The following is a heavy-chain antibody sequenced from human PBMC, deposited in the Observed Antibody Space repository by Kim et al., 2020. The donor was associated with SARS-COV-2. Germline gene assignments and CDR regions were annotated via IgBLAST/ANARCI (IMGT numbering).Heavy chain of an antibody. CDR1: GGSISGDYYY. Sequence: SETLSLTCTVSGGSISGDYYYWSWIRQPPGKGLEGIGYIYYSGSTYYNPSLKSRVTISVDTSKNKFSLKLISVTAADTSVYYCARARASSITIFGVVIVHKFDYWGQGNPVTLSS. V-gene: IGHV4-30-4*01. J-gene: IGHJ4*02. CDR2: IYYSGST. D-gene: IGHD3-3*01. CDR3: ARARASSITIFGVVIVHKFDY.